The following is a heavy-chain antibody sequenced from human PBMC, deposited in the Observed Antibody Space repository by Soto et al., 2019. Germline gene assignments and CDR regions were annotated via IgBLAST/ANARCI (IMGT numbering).Heavy chain of an antibody. D-gene: IGHD3-22*01. Sequence: SETLSLTCTVSGGSISSSSYCWGWIRQPPGKELEWIGSIYYSGSTYYNPSLKSRVTISVDTSKNQFSLKLSSVTAADTAVYYCEGGSDSSGYYRNYYYYYGMDVWGQGTTVTVSS. J-gene: IGHJ6*02. CDR1: GGSISSSSYC. CDR3: EGGSDSSGYYRNYYYYYGMDV. V-gene: IGHV4-39*01. CDR2: IYYSGST.